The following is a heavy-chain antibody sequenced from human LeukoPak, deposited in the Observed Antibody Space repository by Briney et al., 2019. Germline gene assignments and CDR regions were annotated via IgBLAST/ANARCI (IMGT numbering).Heavy chain of an antibody. CDR1: GFTFSSYG. CDR3: AKQFGLTYYYGSTDY. J-gene: IGHJ4*02. V-gene: IGHV3-30*18. Sequence: GGSLRLSCAASGFTFSSYGMHWVRQAPGKGLEWVAVISYDGSNEYYADSVKGRFTISRDNSKNTLYLQMNSLRAEDTAVYYCAKQFGLTYYYGSTDYWGQGTLVTVSS. D-gene: IGHD3-22*01. CDR2: ISYDGSNE.